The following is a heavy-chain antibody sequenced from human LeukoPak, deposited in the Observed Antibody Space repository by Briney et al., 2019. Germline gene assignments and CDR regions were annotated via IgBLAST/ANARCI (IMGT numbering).Heavy chain of an antibody. D-gene: IGHD7-27*01. CDR1: GYTFTDYY. CDR3: ARGAEEDWGFDY. CDR2: ISAYNGNT. V-gene: IGHV1-18*04. J-gene: IGHJ4*02. Sequence: GASVKVSCKASGYTFTDYYMHWVRQAPGQGLEWMGWISAYNGNTNYAQKLQGRVTMTTDTSTSTAYMELRSLRSDDTAVYYCARGAEEDWGFDYWGQGTLVTVSS.